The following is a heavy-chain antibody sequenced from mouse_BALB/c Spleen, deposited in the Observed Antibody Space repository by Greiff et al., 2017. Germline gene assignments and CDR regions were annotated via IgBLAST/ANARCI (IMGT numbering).Heavy chain of an antibody. J-gene: IGHJ2*01. CDR3: ARWTTAYYFDY. CDR2: ISSGSSTI. D-gene: IGHD1-2*01. Sequence: EVKVVESGGGLVQPGGSRKLSCAASGFTFSSFGMHWVRQAPEKGLEWVAYISSGSSTIYYADTVKGRFTISRDNPKNTLFLQMTSLRSEDTAMYYCARWTTAYYFDYWGQGTTLTVSS. CDR1: GFTFSSFG. V-gene: IGHV5-17*02.